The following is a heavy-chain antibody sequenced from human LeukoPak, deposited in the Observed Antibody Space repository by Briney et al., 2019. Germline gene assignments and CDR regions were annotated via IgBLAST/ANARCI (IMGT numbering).Heavy chain of an antibody. V-gene: IGHV3-23*01. D-gene: IGHD4-17*01. J-gene: IGHJ4*02. Sequence: GGSLRLSCAASGFTFSSYAMSWVRQAPGKGLEWVSSISVIGGTYYADSVKGRFTISRDNAKNSLYLQMNSLRAEDTAVYYCARSLPGLTVTTPLEDWGQGTLVTVSS. CDR1: GFTFSSYA. CDR3: ARSLPGLTVTTPLED. CDR2: ISVIGGT.